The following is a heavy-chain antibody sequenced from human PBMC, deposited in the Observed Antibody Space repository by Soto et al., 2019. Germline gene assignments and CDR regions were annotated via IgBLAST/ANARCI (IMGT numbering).Heavy chain of an antibody. Sequence: GGSLRLSCIASGFSFSTFAMHWARQAPGEGLEWLAVISYHGYNIYYADSVKGRFTISRDNSRSTLFLQMDSLRVEDTAVYYCVRDLLATRPEDYYFDYWGQGTLVTVSS. D-gene: IGHD6-6*01. CDR2: ISYHGYNI. CDR3: VRDLLATRPEDYYFDY. CDR1: GFSFSTFA. J-gene: IGHJ4*02. V-gene: IGHV3-30*14.